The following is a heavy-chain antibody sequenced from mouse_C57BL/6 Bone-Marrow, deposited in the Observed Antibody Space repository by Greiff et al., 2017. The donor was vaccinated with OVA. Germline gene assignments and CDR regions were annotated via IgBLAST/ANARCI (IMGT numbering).Heavy chain of an antibody. CDR3: TTGDYYGSSYRYAMDY. D-gene: IGHD1-1*01. Sequence: EVQLQQSGAELVRPGASVKLSCTASGFNIKDDYMHWVKQRPEQGLEWIGWIDPENGDTESASKFQGKATITADTSSNTAYLQLSSLTSEDTAVSYCTTGDYYGSSYRYAMDYWGQGTSVTVSS. CDR1: GFNIKDDY. V-gene: IGHV14-4*01. J-gene: IGHJ4*01. CDR2: IDPENGDT.